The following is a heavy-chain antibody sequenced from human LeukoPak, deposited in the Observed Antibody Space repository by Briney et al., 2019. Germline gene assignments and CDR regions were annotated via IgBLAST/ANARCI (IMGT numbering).Heavy chain of an antibody. CDR1: GFTLSSYG. Sequence: PGGSLRLSCAASGFTLSSYGMSWVRQAPGKGLEWVSAISDSGGSTYYADSVKGRFTISRDNSRNTLSLQMNSLRVEDTAVYYCVKDRAYLVGATLFDYWGQGTLVTVSS. V-gene: IGHV3-23*01. CDR3: VKDRAYLVGATLFDY. D-gene: IGHD1-26*01. J-gene: IGHJ4*02. CDR2: ISDSGGST.